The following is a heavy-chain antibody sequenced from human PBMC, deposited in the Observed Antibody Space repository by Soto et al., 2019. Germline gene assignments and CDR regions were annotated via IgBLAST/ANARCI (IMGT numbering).Heavy chain of an antibody. J-gene: IGHJ4*02. CDR1: GGSIGYNY. CDR3: ARDVGSGTNYFDY. D-gene: IGHD3-10*01. CDR2: IYSSGST. Sequence: SETLSLTCTVSGGSIGYNYWSWIRQSPGRGLEWIGYIYSSGSTKYSPSLKSRVTISLDTSKNQFSLKLRSVTPADTALYYCARDVGSGTNYFDYWGQGALVTVSS. V-gene: IGHV4-59*01.